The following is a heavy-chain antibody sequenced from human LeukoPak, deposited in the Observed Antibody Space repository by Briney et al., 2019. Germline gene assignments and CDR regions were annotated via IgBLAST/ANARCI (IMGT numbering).Heavy chain of an antibody. Sequence: PGGSLRLSCAASGFTFSSYSMNWVRQAPGKGLEWVSSISSSSSYIYYADSVKGRFTISRDNAKNSLYVQMNSLRPEGTALYYCAKEGARLGTAVSGPFDYWGQGTLVTVSS. J-gene: IGHJ4*02. CDR1: GFTFSSYS. CDR2: ISSSSSYI. CDR3: AKEGARLGTAVSGPFDY. D-gene: IGHD6-13*01. V-gene: IGHV3-21*04.